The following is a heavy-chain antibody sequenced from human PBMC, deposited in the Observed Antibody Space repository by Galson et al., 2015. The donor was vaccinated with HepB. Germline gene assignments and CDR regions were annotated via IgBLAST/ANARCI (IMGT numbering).Heavy chain of an antibody. J-gene: IGHJ4*02. V-gene: IGHV3-64D*06. CDR2: ISSNGGST. CDR1: GFTFSTYA. Sequence: SLRLSCAASGFTFSTYAVHWVRQAPGKGLESVSAISSNGGSTYYAASVKGRFTISRANSKNTLYLQMSSPRDEDTAVYYGVPTAWGSGRGYWRQGTLVTVSS. D-gene: IGHD7-27*01. CDR3: VPTAWGSGRGY.